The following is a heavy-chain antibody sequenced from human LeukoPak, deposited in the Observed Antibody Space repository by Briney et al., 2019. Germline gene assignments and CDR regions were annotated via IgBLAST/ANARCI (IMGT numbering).Heavy chain of an antibody. CDR1: GGSISSGGYY. Sequence: PSQTLSLTCTVSGGSISSGGYYWSWIRQHPGKGLEWIGYIYYSGSTYYNPSLKSRVTISVDTSKNQFSLKLSSVTAADTAVYYCARGREYCSSTSCYPYYYGMDVWGQGTTVTVSS. CDR3: ARGREYCSSTSCYPYYYGMDV. CDR2: IYYSGST. D-gene: IGHD2-2*01. V-gene: IGHV4-31*03. J-gene: IGHJ6*02.